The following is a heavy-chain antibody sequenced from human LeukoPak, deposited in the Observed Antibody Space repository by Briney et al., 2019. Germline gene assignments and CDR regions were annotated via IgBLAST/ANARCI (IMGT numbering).Heavy chain of an antibody. Sequence: ASVKVSCKASGYTFTGYYIHWVRQAPGQGLEWMGWINPKSGGTNYAQSFQGRVTMTTDTSTSTAYMELRSLRSDDTAVYFCARGDYYGSGNYYKKTVDFWGQGTLVTVSS. CDR1: GYTFTGYY. D-gene: IGHD3-10*01. V-gene: IGHV1-2*02. CDR2: INPKSGGT. CDR3: ARGDYYGSGNYYKKTVDF. J-gene: IGHJ4*02.